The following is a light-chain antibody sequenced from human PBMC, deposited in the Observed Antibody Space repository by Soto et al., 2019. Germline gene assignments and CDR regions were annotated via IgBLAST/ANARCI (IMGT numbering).Light chain of an antibody. CDR2: AAP. V-gene: IGKV1-27*01. Sequence: DVQMTQSPSSLSASVGDRVTITCRASQGIDNYLAWYQQKPGKAPKLLIYAAPTLEAGVPSRFSGSGSGTDFTHTISSLQPEDVATYYCHKYNSALLTFGQGTRLEIK. CDR1: QGIDNY. CDR3: HKYNSALLT. J-gene: IGKJ5*01.